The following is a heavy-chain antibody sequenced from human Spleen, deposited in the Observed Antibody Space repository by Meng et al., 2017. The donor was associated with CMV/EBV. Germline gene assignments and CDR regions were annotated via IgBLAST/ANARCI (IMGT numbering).Heavy chain of an antibody. Sequence: GESLKISCAASGYSFSSYAMSWVRQAPGKGLEWVSTLGDNGDKTYNAASVKGRFIISRDSSKNTLYLQMNSLRADDTAVYYCAKDRERRNYGRAMDVWGQGTTVTVSS. V-gene: IGHV3-23*01. CDR1: GYSFSSYA. CDR3: AKDRERRNYGRAMDV. CDR2: LGDNGDKT. J-gene: IGHJ6*02. D-gene: IGHD1-7*01.